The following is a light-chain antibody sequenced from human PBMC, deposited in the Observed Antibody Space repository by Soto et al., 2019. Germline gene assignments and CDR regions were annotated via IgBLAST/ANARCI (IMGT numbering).Light chain of an antibody. CDR2: DVS. V-gene: IGLV2-14*01. J-gene: IGLJ1*01. CDR1: SGDVGAYNY. Sequence: QSALTQPASVSGSPGQSITISCTGTSGDVGAYNYVSWYQQHPGKAPRLMIYDVSNRPSGASNRFSGSKSGNTASLTISGLQAEDEADYYCSSFTNTYSSVFGTGTKLTVL. CDR3: SSFTNTYSSV.